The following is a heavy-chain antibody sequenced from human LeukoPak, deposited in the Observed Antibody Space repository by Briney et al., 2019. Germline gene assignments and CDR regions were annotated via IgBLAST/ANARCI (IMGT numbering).Heavy chain of an antibody. V-gene: IGHV4-34*01. Sequence: SETLSLTCAVYGGSFSGYYWSWIRQPPGKGLEWIGEINHSGSTNYNPSLKSRVTISVDTSKNQISLKLSSVTAADTAVYYCARTDFPRTYDYWGQGTLVTVSS. CDR1: GGSFSGYY. J-gene: IGHJ4*02. CDR3: ARTDFPRTYDY. D-gene: IGHD2-21*02. CDR2: INHSGST.